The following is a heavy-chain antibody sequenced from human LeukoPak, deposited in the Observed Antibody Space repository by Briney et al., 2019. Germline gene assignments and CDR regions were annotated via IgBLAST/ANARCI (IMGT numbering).Heavy chain of an antibody. CDR1: GGSFSGYY. V-gene: IGHV4-34*01. CDR3: ARGGLIAAAGNHWFDP. CDR2: INHSGST. J-gene: IGHJ5*02. D-gene: IGHD6-13*01. Sequence: MPSETLSLTCAVHGGSFSGYYWSWIRQPPGKGLEWIGEINHSGSTNYNPSLKSRVTISVDTSKNQFSLKLSSVTAADTAVYYCARGGLIAAAGNHWFDPWGQGTLVTVSS.